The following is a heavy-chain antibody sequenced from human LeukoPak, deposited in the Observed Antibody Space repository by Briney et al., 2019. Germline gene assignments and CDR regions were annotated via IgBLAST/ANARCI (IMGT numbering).Heavy chain of an antibody. J-gene: IGHJ4*02. V-gene: IGHV4-34*01. Sequence: SETLSFTCAVYGGSFSGYYWSWIRQPPGKGLEWIGEINHSGSTNYNPSLKSRVTISVDTSKNQFSLKLSSVTAADTAVYYCARGGASSYYYDSSGYFGYWGQGTLVTVSS. CDR1: GGSFSGYY. D-gene: IGHD3-22*01. CDR2: INHSGST. CDR3: ARGGASSYYYDSSGYFGY.